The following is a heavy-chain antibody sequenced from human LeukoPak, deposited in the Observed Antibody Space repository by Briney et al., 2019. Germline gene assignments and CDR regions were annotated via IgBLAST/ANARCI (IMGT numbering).Heavy chain of an antibody. J-gene: IGHJ4*02. CDR3: ARQDILTGYNMYYFDY. Sequence: SETLSLTCTVSGGSISSSSYYWGWIRQPPGKGLEWIGSIYYSGSTYYNPSLKSRVTISVDTSKNQFSLKLSSVTAADTAVYYCARQDILTGYNMYYFDYWGQGTLVTVSS. D-gene: IGHD3-9*01. V-gene: IGHV4-39*01. CDR1: GGSISSSSYY. CDR2: IYYSGST.